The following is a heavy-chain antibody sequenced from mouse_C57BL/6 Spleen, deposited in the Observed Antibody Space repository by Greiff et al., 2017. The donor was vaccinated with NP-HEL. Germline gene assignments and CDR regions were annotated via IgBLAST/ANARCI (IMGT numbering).Heavy chain of an antibody. V-gene: IGHV1-39*01. D-gene: IGHD4-1*01. J-gene: IGHJ1*03. CDR2: INPNYGTT. Sequence: VQLQQSGPELVKPGASVKISCKASGYSFTDYNMTWVKQSNGKSLEWIGVINPNYGTTSYNQKFQGKATLTVDQSSSTAYMHLNSLTSEDSAVYYCARRVRWDGGYFDVWGTGTTVTVSS. CDR3: ARRVRWDGGYFDV. CDR1: GYSFTDYN.